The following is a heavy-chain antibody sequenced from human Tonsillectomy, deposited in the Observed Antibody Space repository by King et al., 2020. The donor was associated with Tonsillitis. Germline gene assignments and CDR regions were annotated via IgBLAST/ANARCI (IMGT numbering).Heavy chain of an antibody. CDR3: ARDSRFFGLDF. V-gene: IGHV4-61*01. Sequence: QLQESGPGLVKPSETLSLTCTVSGGSVSSVNYYWTWIRQPPGKGLEWIGYVFYSGTTSYTPSLKSRVTISVDTSKNQVSLKLSSVTAADTAMYYCARDSRFFGLDFWGQGTTVTVSS. CDR1: GGSVSSVNYY. CDR2: VFYSGTT. J-gene: IGHJ6*02. D-gene: IGHD3-3*01.